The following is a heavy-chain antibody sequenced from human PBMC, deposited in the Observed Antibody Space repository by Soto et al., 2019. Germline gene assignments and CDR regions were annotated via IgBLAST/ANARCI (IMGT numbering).Heavy chain of an antibody. D-gene: IGHD1-26*01. CDR1: GFTFSNFA. CDR3: AKRTVTCSGSYLSPD. Sequence: EVQLLESGGGLVQPGGSLKISCAASGFTFSNFAMNWLRQAPGKGLEWVAVISGSGDYTSYADSVKGRFAISRDNSKNTLYLQMNSLRPEDTAVYYCAKRTVTCSGSYLSPDWGQGTLVTVSS. V-gene: IGHV3-23*01. CDR2: ISGSGDYT. J-gene: IGHJ4*02.